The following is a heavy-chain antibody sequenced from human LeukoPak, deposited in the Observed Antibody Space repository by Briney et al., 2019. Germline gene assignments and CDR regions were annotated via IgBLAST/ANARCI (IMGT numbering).Heavy chain of an antibody. D-gene: IGHD3-10*01. CDR3: ARVTSLYGSGSYYNKPFDY. CDR2: IYPGDSDT. V-gene: IGHV5-51*01. CDR1: GYSFTSYW. J-gene: IGHJ4*02. Sequence: GESLKISCKGSGYSFTSYWIGWVRQMPGKGLEWMGIIYPGDSDTRYSPSFQGQVTTSADKSISTAYLQWSSLKASDTAMYYCARVTSLYGSGSYYNKPFDYWGQGTLVTVSS.